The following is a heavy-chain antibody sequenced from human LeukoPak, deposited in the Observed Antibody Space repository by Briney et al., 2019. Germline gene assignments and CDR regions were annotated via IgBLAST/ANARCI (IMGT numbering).Heavy chain of an antibody. CDR1: GSGFIFSNAR. J-gene: IGHJ4*02. Sequence: GGSLRLSCRGSGSGFIFSNARMNWVRQAPGKGLEWVGHIKSYVHGGTTEYGAPVKDRFTISRDDSENTVYLQMNSLKTEDTAVYYCMDTAMTKSWDYWGQGTLVTVSS. D-gene: IGHD5-18*01. CDR2: IKSYVHGGTT. V-gene: IGHV3-15*01. CDR3: MDTAMTKSWDY.